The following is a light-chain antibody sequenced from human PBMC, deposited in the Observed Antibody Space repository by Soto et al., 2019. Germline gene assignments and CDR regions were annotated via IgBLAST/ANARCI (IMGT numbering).Light chain of an antibody. V-gene: IGKV3-20*01. CDR3: QQYDTSPIT. CDR2: DTS. CDR1: QFVSSTS. J-gene: IGKJ5*01. Sequence: EIVLTQSPGTLSLSPGESATLLCRASQFVSSTSLAWYQQKPGQAPRLLIFDTSTRATGIPDRFSGSGSGADFTLTITPLEPEDFAVYFCQQYDTSPITFGQGTRLEIK.